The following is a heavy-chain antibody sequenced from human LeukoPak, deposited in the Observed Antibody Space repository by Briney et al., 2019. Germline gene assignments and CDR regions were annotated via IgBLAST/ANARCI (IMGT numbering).Heavy chain of an antibody. CDR2: IYYSGST. CDR3: ARIPTVTFFDY. Sequence: SETLSLTCTVFGGSISSSSYYWGWIRQPPGKGLEWIGSIYYSGSTYYNPSLKSRVTISVDTSKNQLSLKLSSVTAADTAVYYCARIPTVTFFDYWGQGTLVTVSS. J-gene: IGHJ4*02. CDR1: GGSISSSSYY. D-gene: IGHD4-17*01. V-gene: IGHV4-39*01.